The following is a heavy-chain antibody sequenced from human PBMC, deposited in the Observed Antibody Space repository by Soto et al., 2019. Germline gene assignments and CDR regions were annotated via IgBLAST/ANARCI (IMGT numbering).Heavy chain of an antibody. CDR3: ARAASGYSYGPPYFDY. J-gene: IGHJ4*02. D-gene: IGHD5-18*01. CDR2: ISSSGSTI. Sequence: GGSLRLSCAASGFTFSSYEMNWVRKAPGKGLEWVSYISSSGSTIYYADSVKGRFTISRDNAKNSLYLQMNSLRAEDTAVYYCARAASGYSYGPPYFDYCGQGTLVTVSS. CDR1: GFTFSSYE. V-gene: IGHV3-48*03.